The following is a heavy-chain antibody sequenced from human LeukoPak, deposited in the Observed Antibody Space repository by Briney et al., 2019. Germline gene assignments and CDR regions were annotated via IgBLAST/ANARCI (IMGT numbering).Heavy chain of an antibody. CDR2: IYASGST. J-gene: IGHJ3*01. Sequence: IYASGSTNYNPSLKSRVTISVDTSKNLFSLRLSSVTAADTAVYYCARHPPRGYQTAEAFDVWGQGTTVTVSS. V-gene: IGHV4-59*08. D-gene: IGHD3-16*02. CDR3: ARHPPRGYQTAEAFDV.